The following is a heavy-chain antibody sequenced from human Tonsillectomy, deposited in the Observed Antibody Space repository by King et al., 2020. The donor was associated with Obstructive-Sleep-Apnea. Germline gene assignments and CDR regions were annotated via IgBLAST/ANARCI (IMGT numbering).Heavy chain of an antibody. CDR1: GDSITSYY. CDR2: IYGSGST. V-gene: IGHV4-59*01. D-gene: IGHD3-9*01. J-gene: IGHJ4*02. Sequence: QLQESGPRLVKPSETLSLTCTVSGDSITSYYWSWIWQPPGKGLEWIGYIYGSGSTNYNPPLKSRVTISVDASKNQFSLKLSSVTAADSAVYYGARLGVLRYFDWPYYFDNWGQGILVTVSS. CDR3: ARLGVLRYFDWPYYFDN.